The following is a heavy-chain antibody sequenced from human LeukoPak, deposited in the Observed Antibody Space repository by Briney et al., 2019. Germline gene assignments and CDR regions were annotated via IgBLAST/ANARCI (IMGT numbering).Heavy chain of an antibody. D-gene: IGHD6-13*01. Sequence: SETLSLTCTVSGGSISSYYWSWIRQPPGKGLEWIGYIYYSGSTYYNPSLKSRVTISVDTSKNQFSLKLSSVTAADTAVYYCARAAAAAVAYGMDVWGQGTTVTVSS. CDR1: GGSISSYY. CDR3: ARAAAAAVAYGMDV. CDR2: IYYSGST. J-gene: IGHJ6*02. V-gene: IGHV4-59*12.